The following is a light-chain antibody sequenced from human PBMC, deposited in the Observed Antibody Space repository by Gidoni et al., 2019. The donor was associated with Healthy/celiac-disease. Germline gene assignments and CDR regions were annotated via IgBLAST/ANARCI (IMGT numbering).Light chain of an antibody. CDR3: QQYYSTQYT. CDR1: QSVLYSSNNKNY. Sequence: DIVMTQSPESLAVSLGERATINCKSSQSVLYSSNNKNYLAWYQQKPGQPPKLLIYWASTRESGVPYRFSGSGSGTDFTLTICSLQAEDVSVYYCQQYYSTQYTFGQGTNWRSN. CDR2: WAS. J-gene: IGKJ2*01. V-gene: IGKV4-1*01.